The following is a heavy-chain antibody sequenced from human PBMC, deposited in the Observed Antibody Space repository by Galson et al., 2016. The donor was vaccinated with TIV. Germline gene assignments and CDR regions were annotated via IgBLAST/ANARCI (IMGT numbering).Heavy chain of an antibody. CDR2: ISSTSNYK. D-gene: IGHD1-7*01. V-gene: IGHV3-21*06. Sequence: SLRLSCAVSGFTFSSYSMNWVRQAPGKGLEWVASISSTSNYKYYAESVKGRFTISRDNAEDSLYLQINSLRAEDTALYYCARRGNYLSDAFDIWGQGTMVTVSS. J-gene: IGHJ3*02. CDR1: GFTFSSYS. CDR3: ARRGNYLSDAFDI.